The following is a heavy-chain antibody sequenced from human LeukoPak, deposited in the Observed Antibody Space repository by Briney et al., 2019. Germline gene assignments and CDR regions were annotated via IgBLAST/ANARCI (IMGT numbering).Heavy chain of an antibody. CDR1: GYSFTSYW. Sequence: GESLKISCKGSGYSFTSYWIGWVRQMPGKGLEWMGIIYPGDSDTRYSPSFQGQVTISADKSISTAYLQWSSLKASDTAMYYCARRKGHSPINDAFDIWGQGTMVTVSS. D-gene: IGHD2-15*01. V-gene: IGHV5-51*01. CDR3: ARRKGHSPINDAFDI. CDR2: IYPGDSDT. J-gene: IGHJ3*02.